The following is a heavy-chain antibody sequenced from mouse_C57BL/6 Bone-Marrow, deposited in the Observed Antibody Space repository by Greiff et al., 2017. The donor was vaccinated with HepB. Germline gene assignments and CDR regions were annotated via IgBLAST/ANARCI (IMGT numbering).Heavy chain of an antibody. Sequence: VKLMESVPGLVAPSQSLSITCTVSGFSLTSYAIRWVRQPPGKGLEWLGVIWTGGGTTYNSALKSRLSISKDNSKRQVFLKMNSLQTDDTARYYCAREDYSSSYGLAYWGQGTLVTVSA. D-gene: IGHD1-1*01. CDR3: AREDYSSSYGLAY. J-gene: IGHJ3*01. CDR1: GFSLTSYA. V-gene: IGHV2-9-1*01. CDR2: IWTGGGT.